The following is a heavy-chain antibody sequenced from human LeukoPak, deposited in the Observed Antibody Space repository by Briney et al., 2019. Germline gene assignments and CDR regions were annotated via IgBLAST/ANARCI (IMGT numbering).Heavy chain of an antibody. CDR1: GFTFSSYA. CDR3: ARAAAGY. Sequence: GALRLSCAASGFTFSSYAMHWVRQAPGKGLEWVAVISYDGSNKYYADSVKGRFTISRDNSKNTLYLQMNSLRAEDTAVYYCARAAAGYWSQGTLVTVSS. J-gene: IGHJ4*02. D-gene: IGHD6-13*01. CDR2: ISYDGSNK. V-gene: IGHV3-30*04.